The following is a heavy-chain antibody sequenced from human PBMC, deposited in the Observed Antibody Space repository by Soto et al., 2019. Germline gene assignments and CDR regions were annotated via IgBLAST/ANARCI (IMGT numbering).Heavy chain of an antibody. CDR2: ISNDGNSE. V-gene: IGHV3-30*18. Sequence: QVQLVESGGGVGQPGRSLRLSCAASGFTFSVFGMHWVRQAPGKGLEWVAVISNDGNSEHYADSVKGRLTISRDNSKNTVYLQMNSLSVEDTAVYYCAKTITTIGVSSTGRGALLDNWGQGILVSVSS. J-gene: IGHJ4*02. D-gene: IGHD3-3*01. CDR3: AKTITTIGVSSTGRGALLDN. CDR1: GFTFSVFG.